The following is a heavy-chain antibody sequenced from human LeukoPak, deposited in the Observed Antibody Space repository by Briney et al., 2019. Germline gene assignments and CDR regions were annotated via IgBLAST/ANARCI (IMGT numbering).Heavy chain of an antibody. Sequence: GGSLRLSCAVSGFTFSSYAMTWVRQAPGKGLEWVSVMSASGGITYYADSVKGRFTISRDNSKNTLYLQMNSLRAEDTAVYYCARDPYYDSSGYVYYYYYGMDVWGQGTTVTVSS. CDR3: ARDPYYDSSGYVYYYYYGMDV. D-gene: IGHD3-22*01. CDR2: MSASGGIT. J-gene: IGHJ6*02. V-gene: IGHV3-23*01. CDR1: GFTFSSYA.